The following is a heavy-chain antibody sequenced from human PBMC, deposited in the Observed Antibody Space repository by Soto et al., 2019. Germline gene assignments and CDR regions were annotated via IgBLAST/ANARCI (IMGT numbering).Heavy chain of an antibody. CDR3: ARDFSITIFGVVITEHKAFDI. CDR2: TYYRSKWYN. CDR1: GDSVSSNSAA. Sequence: SQTLSLTCAISGDSVSSNSAAWNWIRQSPSRGLEWLGRTYYRSKWYNDYAVSVKSRITINPDTSKNQFSLQLNSVTPEDTAVYYCARDFSITIFGVVITEHKAFDIWGQGTMVTVS. J-gene: IGHJ3*02. V-gene: IGHV6-1*01. D-gene: IGHD3-3*01.